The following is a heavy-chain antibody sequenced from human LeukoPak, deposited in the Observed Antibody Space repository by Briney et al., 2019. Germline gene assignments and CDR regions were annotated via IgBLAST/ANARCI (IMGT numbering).Heavy chain of an antibody. CDR3: ARALPGGNFPGIDY. Sequence: SETLSLTCTVSGGSISSYYWSWIRQPPGKGLEWIGYIYYSGSTNCNPSPKSRATISVDTSKNQFSLKLSSVTAADTAVYYCARALPGGNFPGIDYWGQGTLVTVSS. CDR1: GGSISSYY. J-gene: IGHJ4*02. CDR2: IYYSGST. D-gene: IGHD4-23*01. V-gene: IGHV4-59*01.